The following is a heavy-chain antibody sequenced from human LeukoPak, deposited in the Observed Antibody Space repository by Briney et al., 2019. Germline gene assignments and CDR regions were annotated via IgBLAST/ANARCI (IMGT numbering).Heavy chain of an antibody. V-gene: IGHV1-8*01. CDR2: MNPNSGNT. CDR1: GYTFTSYD. Sequence: ASVKVSCKASGYTFTSYDINWVRQATGQGLEWMGWMNPNSGNTGYAQKFLGRVTMTRNTSISTAYMELSSLRSEDTAVYYCARAVYCSSTSCRYYYYGMDVWGQGTTVTVSS. CDR3: ARAVYCSSTSCRYYYYGMDV. J-gene: IGHJ6*02. D-gene: IGHD2-2*01.